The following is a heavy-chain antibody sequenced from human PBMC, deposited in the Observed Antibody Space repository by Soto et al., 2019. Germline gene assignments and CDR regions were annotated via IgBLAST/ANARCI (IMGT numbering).Heavy chain of an antibody. CDR3: ARQDRVVAEGRWFDP. Sequence: SATLSLTCTVSGYSISSGYHWAWIRQPPGKGLEWLGSVHYSGNTYYNPSLKSRLTISVDKSKNQFSLNLSSVTAADTAVYYCARQDRVVAEGRWFDPWGQGTLVTVSS. CDR2: VHYSGNT. J-gene: IGHJ5*02. CDR1: GYSISSGYH. D-gene: IGHD2-15*01. V-gene: IGHV4-38-2*02.